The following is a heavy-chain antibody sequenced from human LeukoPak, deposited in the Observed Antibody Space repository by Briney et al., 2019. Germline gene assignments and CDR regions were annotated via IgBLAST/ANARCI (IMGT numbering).Heavy chain of an antibody. Sequence: PSETLSLTCTVSGGSISSYYWSWIRQPPGKGLEWIGYIYYSGSTNYNPSLKSRVTISVDTSKNQFSLKLSSVTAADTAVYYCARASRYFDLSPPPSDYWGQGTLVTVSS. CDR1: GGSISSYY. CDR2: IYYSGST. J-gene: IGHJ4*02. D-gene: IGHD3-9*01. CDR3: ARASRYFDLSPPPSDY. V-gene: IGHV4-59*01.